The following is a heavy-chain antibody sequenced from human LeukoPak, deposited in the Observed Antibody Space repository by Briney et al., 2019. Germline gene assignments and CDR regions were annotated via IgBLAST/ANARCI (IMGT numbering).Heavy chain of an antibody. CDR2: INEDGSVQ. J-gene: IGHJ4*02. CDR3: ASRESSMARSH. V-gene: IGHV3-7*01. CDR1: GFTFSMYW. Sequence: AGGSLRLSCEVSGFTFSMYWMNWVRQVPGKGLEWVANINEDGSVQDYVDSVRGRFTISRDNAKNSVYLQMNSLRVEDTAVYYCASRESSMARSHWGQGTLVTVSS. D-gene: IGHD3-10*01.